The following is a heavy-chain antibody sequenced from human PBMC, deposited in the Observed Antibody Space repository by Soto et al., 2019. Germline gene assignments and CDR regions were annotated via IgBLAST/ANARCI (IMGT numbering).Heavy chain of an antibody. J-gene: IGHJ3*02. Sequence: PGGSLRLSCAASGFTFSNYLMSWVRQAPGKGLEWVANIKQDGSQKWYVDSVKGRFTISRDNAKNSLYLQMNSLRAEDTAVYYCARGDYYDTSGPFSDAFDIWGRGTMVTVSS. D-gene: IGHD3-22*01. CDR2: IKQDGSQK. V-gene: IGHV3-7*04. CDR1: GFTFSNYL. CDR3: ARGDYYDTSGPFSDAFDI.